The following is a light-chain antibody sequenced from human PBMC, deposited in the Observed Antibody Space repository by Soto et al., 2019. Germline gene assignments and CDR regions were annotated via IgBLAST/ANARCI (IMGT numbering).Light chain of an antibody. Sequence: EVVMTQSPATLSVSPGERVTLSCRASQSVRSNLAWYQQKPGQSPRLLIYDASKRATGIPARFSGSGSGTDFTLTISSLEPEDFAVYYCQQRNMWPRTFGQGTKVDIK. V-gene: IGKV3-11*01. CDR3: QQRNMWPRT. CDR1: QSVRSN. CDR2: DAS. J-gene: IGKJ1*01.